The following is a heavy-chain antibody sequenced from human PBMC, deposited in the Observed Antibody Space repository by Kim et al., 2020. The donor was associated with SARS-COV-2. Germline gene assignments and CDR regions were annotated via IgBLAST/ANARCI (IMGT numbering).Heavy chain of an antibody. J-gene: IGHJ4*02. Sequence: SETLSLTCTVSGGSISSSSYYWGWIRQPPGKGLEWIGSIYYSGSTYYNPSLKSRVTISVDTSKNQFSLKLSSVTAADTAVYYCARLGYCSSTSCYDPYFDYWGQGTLVTVSS. D-gene: IGHD2-2*01. V-gene: IGHV4-39*01. CDR3: ARLGYCSSTSCYDPYFDY. CDR1: GGSISSSSYY. CDR2: IYYSGST.